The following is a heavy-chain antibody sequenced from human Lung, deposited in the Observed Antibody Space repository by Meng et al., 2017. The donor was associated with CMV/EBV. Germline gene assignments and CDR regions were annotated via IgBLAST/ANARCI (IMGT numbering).Heavy chain of an antibody. Sequence: GGSXRLSCAASGFTVSSNYMSWVRQAPGKGLEWVSVIYSGGSTYYADSVKGRFTISRDNAKNSLYLQMSSLRAEDTAVYYCARRGIFGALIRGWGYGRDPWXQGTXVTVSS. D-gene: IGHD3-3*01. CDR1: GFTVSSNY. J-gene: IGHJ6*02. CDR2: IYSGGST. V-gene: IGHV3-53*01. CDR3: ARRGIFGALIRGWGYGRDP.